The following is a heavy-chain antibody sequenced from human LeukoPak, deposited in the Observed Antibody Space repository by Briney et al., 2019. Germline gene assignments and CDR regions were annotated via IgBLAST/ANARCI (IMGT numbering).Heavy chain of an antibody. J-gene: IGHJ3*02. CDR1: GGSISSYY. V-gene: IGHV4-4*07. Sequence: SETLSLTCTVSGGSISSYYWNWIRQPAGKGLEWIGRIYTSGNTNYNPSLKSRVTMSEDTSKNQFSLKLSSVTAADTAMYYCARGYSREFDIWGQGTMVSVSS. CDR3: ARGYSREFDI. CDR2: IYTSGNT. D-gene: IGHD5-12*01.